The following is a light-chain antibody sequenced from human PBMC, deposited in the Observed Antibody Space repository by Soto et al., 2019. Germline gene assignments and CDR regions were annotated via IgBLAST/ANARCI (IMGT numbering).Light chain of an antibody. CDR3: QHYNSDST. Sequence: DIQMTRSPSTLSASVGDRVTITCRASQSISSWLAWYQQKPGKAPKLLIYHASSLESGVPSRFSGSGSGTEFTLTISSLQPDDFATYYCQHYNSDSTFGQGTKVDIK. V-gene: IGKV1-5*01. J-gene: IGKJ1*01. CDR2: HAS. CDR1: QSISSW.